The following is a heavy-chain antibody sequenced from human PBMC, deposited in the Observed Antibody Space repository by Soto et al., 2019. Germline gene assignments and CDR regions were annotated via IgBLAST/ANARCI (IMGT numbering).Heavy chain of an antibody. Sequence: GASVKVSCKASGYTFTSYDIDRVRQATRQGLEWTGWMNPNTGNSGYAQKFEGKVTMTSDTSISTAHMELSSLRSEDTAVYYCARRAETNGWNGFGADKYYFDFWGQGTLVTVSS. D-gene: IGHD1-1*01. J-gene: IGHJ4*02. CDR1: GYTFTSYD. CDR3: ARRAETNGWNGFGADKYYFDF. CDR2: MNPNTGNS. V-gene: IGHV1-8*01.